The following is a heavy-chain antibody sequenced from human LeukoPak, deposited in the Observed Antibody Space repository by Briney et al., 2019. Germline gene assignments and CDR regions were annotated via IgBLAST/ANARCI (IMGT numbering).Heavy chain of an antibody. J-gene: IGHJ2*01. CDR1: GFTFNNYA. Sequence: XXSLRLSCAASGFTFNNYAMDWVRQAPGKGLEWVSLISRSGATTYYADSVKGRFTISRDNSRNTLYLQMTSLRAEDTAVYYCARDPGDRWFFDLWGRGTLVTVSS. CDR3: ARDPGDRWFFDL. CDR2: ISRSGATT. D-gene: IGHD7-27*01. V-gene: IGHV3-23*01.